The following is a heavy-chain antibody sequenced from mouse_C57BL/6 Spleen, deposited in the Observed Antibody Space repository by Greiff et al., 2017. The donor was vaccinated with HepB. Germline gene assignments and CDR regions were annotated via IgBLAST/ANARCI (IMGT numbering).Heavy chain of an antibody. J-gene: IGHJ4*01. Sequence: QVQLQQPGAELVKPGASVKLSCKASGYTFTSYWMHWVKQRPGQGLEWIGMIHPNSGSTNYNEKFKSKATLTVDKSSSTAYMQLSSLTSEDSAVYYCARGDYYGSSYRYYAMDYWGQGTSVTVSS. D-gene: IGHD1-1*01. CDR1: GYTFTSYW. CDR3: ARGDYYGSSYRYYAMDY. CDR2: IHPNSGST. V-gene: IGHV1-64*01.